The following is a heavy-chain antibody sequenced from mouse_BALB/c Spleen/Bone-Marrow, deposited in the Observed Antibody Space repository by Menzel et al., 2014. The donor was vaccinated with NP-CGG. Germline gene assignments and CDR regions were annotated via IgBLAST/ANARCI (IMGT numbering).Heavy chain of an antibody. Sequence: QVQLQQSGAELVRPGSSVKISCKASGYAFSSYWMNWVKQRPGQGLEWIGQIYPGDGDTNHNGKFKGKATLTADKSSSTAYMQLSSLTSEDSAVYFCARDDGFAYWGQGTLVTVSA. CDR1: GYAFSSYW. V-gene: IGHV1-80*01. J-gene: IGHJ3*01. D-gene: IGHD2-12*01. CDR3: ARDDGFAY. CDR2: IYPGDGDT.